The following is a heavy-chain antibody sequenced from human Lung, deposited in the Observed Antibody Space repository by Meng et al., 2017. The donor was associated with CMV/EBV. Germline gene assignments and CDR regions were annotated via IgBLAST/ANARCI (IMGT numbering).Heavy chain of an antibody. Sequence: FSXASAGTFSSNTITWWRQAPGQGLEWVGWIVPINAITSYAQKFQGRVTITADRSTSTAYMQLTSLRSEDTAVDYCAWSSLAEYYYYYDMAVWGRGTXVPVAS. CDR3: AWSSLAEYYYYYDMAV. D-gene: IGHD6-6*01. J-gene: IGHJ6*02. CDR2: IVPINAIT. V-gene: IGHV1-69*02. CDR1: AGTFSSNT.